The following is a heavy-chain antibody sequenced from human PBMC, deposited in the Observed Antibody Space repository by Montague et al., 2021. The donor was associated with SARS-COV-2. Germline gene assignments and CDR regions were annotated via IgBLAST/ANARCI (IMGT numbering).Heavy chain of an antibody. CDR3: ARTPTRPLSLDS. CDR2: VTTSGTT. J-gene: IGHJ4*02. CDR1: GGSITGFS. Sequence: SETLSLTCAVSGGSITGFSWSWVRQPAGKGLEWIGRVTTSGTTNYSPSLRSRVTMSVDTSKNQFSLSLSSVTAADTAIYYCARTPTRPLSLDSWGQGTPVTVSS. D-gene: IGHD6-6*01. V-gene: IGHV4-4*07.